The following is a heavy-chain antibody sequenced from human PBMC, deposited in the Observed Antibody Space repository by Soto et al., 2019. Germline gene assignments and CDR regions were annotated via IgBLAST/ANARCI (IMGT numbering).Heavy chain of an antibody. CDR3: ATEKSYYYDSSGYSVSCYFDY. V-gene: IGHV1-24*01. J-gene: IGHJ4*02. D-gene: IGHD3-22*01. Sequence: ASGNVSCKVSGYTLTDLSIHWVRQAPGQGLERTGGFDPEDGETIYAQKFQGRVTMTEDTSTDTAYMELSSLRSEDTAVYYCATEKSYYYDSSGYSVSCYFDYWGQGTLVTVSS. CDR1: GYTLTDLS. CDR2: FDPEDGET.